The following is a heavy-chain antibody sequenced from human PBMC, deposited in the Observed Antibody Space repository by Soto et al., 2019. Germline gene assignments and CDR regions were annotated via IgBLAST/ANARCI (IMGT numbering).Heavy chain of an antibody. CDR1: GGNFSNYA. CDR3: ANEVLAAQCEDYYGMEG. Sequence: QVQLVQSGAEVKKPGSSVKVSCKASGGNFSNYAISWVRQAPGQGLEWMGGIIPIFPTGNYAQKFRGRVKVSAGKTTETNHIELECLRSEDTAVYYCANEVLAAQCEDYYGMEGWGQGTTVTVSS. CDR2: IIPIFPTG. D-gene: IGHD6-19*01. V-gene: IGHV1-69*06. J-gene: IGHJ6*02.